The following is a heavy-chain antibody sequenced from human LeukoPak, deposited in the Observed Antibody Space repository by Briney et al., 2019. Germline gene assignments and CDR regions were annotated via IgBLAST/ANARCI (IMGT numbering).Heavy chain of an antibody. CDR2: INHSGST. J-gene: IGHJ4*02. V-gene: IGHV4-34*01. D-gene: IGHD3-22*01. Sequence: SETLSLTCAVYGGSFSGYYWSWIRQPPGKGLEWIGEINHSGSTNYNPSLKSRVTISVDTSKNQFSLKLSSVTAADTAVYYCARWGPLSPRERGYDSSGYAHRDYWGQGTLVTVSS. CDR1: GGSFSGYY. CDR3: ARWGPLSPRERGYDSSGYAHRDY.